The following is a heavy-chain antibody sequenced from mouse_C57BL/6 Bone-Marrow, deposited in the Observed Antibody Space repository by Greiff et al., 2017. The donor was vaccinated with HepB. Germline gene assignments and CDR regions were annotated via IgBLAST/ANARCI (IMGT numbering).Heavy chain of an antibody. J-gene: IGHJ2*01. CDR1: GYTFTTYP. V-gene: IGHV1-47*01. CDR3: ARRGLGSNYFYFDY. CDR2: FHPYNDDT. D-gene: IGHD2-5*01. Sequence: VQLQQSGAELVKPGASVKMSCKASGYTFTTYPIEWVKQNHGQSLEWIGNFHPYNDDTKYNEKFKGKATLTVEKSSSTVYLELSRLTSDDSAVYYCARRGLGSNYFYFDYWGQGTTLTVSS.